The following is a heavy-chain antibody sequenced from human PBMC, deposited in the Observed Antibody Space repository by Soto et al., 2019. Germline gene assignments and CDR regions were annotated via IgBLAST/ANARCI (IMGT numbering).Heavy chain of an antibody. D-gene: IGHD3-3*01. CDR1: GFTFSSYA. CDR2: ISGSGGST. CDR3: AKARAQYYDFWSDYPVDY. Sequence: GGSLRLSCAASGFTFSSYAMSWVRQAPGKGLEWVSAISGSGGSTYYADSVKGRFTISRDNSKNTLYLQMNSLRAEDTAVYYCAKARAQYYDFWSDYPVDYWGPGTLVTVSS. J-gene: IGHJ4*02. V-gene: IGHV3-23*01.